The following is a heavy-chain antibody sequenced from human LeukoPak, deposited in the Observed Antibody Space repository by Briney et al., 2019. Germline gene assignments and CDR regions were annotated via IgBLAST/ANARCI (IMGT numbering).Heavy chain of an antibody. CDR3: ARGHLVLDY. CDR2: INHSGST. Sequence: SETLSLTCAVYGGSFSGYYWSWIRQPPGKGLEWIGEINHSGSTNYNPSLKSRVTISVDTPKNQFSLKLSSVTAADAAVYYCARGHLVLDYWGQGTLVTVSS. CDR1: GGSFSGYY. V-gene: IGHV4-34*01. J-gene: IGHJ4*02.